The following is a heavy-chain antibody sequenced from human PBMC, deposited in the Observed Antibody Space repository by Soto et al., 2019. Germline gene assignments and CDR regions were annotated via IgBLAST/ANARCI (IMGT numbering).Heavy chain of an antibody. CDR3: ARLLFSSSSYYFDY. CDR1: GGSISSSSYY. Sequence: LSLTCTVSGGSISSSSYYWGWIRQPPGKGLEWIGSIYYSGSTYYNPSLKSRVTISVDTSKNQFSLKLSSVTAADTAVYYCARLLFSSSSYYFDYWGQGTLVTVSS. D-gene: IGHD6-6*01. CDR2: IYYSGST. J-gene: IGHJ4*02. V-gene: IGHV4-39*01.